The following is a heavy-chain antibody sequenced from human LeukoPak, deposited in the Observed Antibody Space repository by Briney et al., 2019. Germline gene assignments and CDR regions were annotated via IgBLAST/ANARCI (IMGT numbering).Heavy chain of an antibody. V-gene: IGHV3-53*05. Sequence: PGGSLRLSCAASGFSVSSNYLSWVRQAPGKGLEWVSVMYSGGSTFYADSVKGRFTISRDNSKSTLILQMNGLRSEDTAVYYCVKEGFGNYYSAYFDYWGQGTLVTVSS. CDR3: VKEGFGNYYSAYFDY. D-gene: IGHD1-26*01. CDR1: GFSVSSNY. CDR2: MYSGGST. J-gene: IGHJ4*02.